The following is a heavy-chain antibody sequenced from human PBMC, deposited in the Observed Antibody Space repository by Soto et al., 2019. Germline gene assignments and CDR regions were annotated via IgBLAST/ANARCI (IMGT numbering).Heavy chain of an antibody. V-gene: IGHV3-30-3*01. D-gene: IGHD1-26*01. J-gene: IGHJ6*02. CDR2: ISYDGSNK. CDR1: GFTFSSYA. Sequence: GGSLRLSCAASGFTFSSYAMHWVRQAPGKGLEWVAVISYDGSNKYYADSVKGRFTISRDNSKNTLYLQMNSLRAEDTAVYYCARDLGATRYYYYGMDVWGQGTTVTVSS. CDR3: ARDLGATRYYYYGMDV.